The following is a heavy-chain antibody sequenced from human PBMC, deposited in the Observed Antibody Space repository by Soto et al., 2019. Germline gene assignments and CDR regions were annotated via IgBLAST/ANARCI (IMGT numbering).Heavy chain of an antibody. D-gene: IGHD6-13*01. J-gene: IGHJ5*02. CDR1: GYTFKMYG. CDR3: ARDSSSSWYWFDP. CDR2: ISAYNGNT. Sequence: ASVKVSCKASGYTFKMYGISWVRQAPGQGLEWMGWISAYNGNTNYAQKFQGRVTMTTDTSTSTAYMELRSLRSDDTAVYYCARDSSSSWYWFDPWGQGTLVTVSS. V-gene: IGHV1-18*01.